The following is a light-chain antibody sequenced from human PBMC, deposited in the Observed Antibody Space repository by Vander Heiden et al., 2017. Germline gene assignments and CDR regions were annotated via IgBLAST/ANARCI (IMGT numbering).Light chain of an antibody. Sequence: EIVMTQSPATLSVSPGERATLSSRASRSISRYSAWYQQNPGQAPRLLIYGASARATGVTDRFSGSGSGTEFTLPISSLQSVDSAVYYCQQYNNWPPSWTFGQGTKVEV. CDR3: QQYNNWPPSWT. J-gene: IGKJ1*01. V-gene: IGKV3-15*01. CDR2: GAS. CDR1: RSISRY.